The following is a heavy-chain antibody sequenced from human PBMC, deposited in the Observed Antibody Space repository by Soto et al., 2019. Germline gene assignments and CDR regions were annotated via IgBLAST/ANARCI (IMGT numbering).Heavy chain of an antibody. Sequence: SETLSLTCTVSSGSISVTNVFWGWVRQPPGKGLEWIGNIDYSGTAYLSPSLATRVTFHVDTSKNQFSLTLYSVTAADTAVYYCARITGRHLDYWGQGISVTVS. CDR1: SGSISVTNVF. CDR2: IDYSGTA. D-gene: IGHD1-20*01. CDR3: ARITGRHLDY. J-gene: IGHJ4*02. V-gene: IGHV4-39*01.